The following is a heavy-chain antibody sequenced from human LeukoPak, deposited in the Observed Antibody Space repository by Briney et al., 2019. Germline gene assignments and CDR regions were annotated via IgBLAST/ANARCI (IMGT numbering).Heavy chain of an antibody. V-gene: IGHV3-48*03. CDR3: ARGRYDFWSGPRAYYFDY. CDR1: DLTFSNYE. Sequence: GGSLRLSCTSSDLTFSNYEMHWVRQAPGKGLDWVSYISSSSSTIYYADSVEGRFTISRDNAKNSLSLQLNSLSSEDPAVYYCARGRYDFWSGPRAYYFDYWGQGTLVTVSS. J-gene: IGHJ4*01. CDR2: ISSSSSTI. D-gene: IGHD3-3*01.